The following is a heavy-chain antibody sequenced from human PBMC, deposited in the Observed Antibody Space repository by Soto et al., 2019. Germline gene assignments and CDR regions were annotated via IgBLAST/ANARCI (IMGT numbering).Heavy chain of an antibody. V-gene: IGHV4-31*03. CDR1: GDSIGGVGY. CDR2: ISSSGST. Sequence: KPSETLSLTCTVSGDSIGGVGYWGWIRQFPGRGLEWIGCISSSGSTYYNPALNNRISLSLDTSQNQFSLKLLSVTAADTAIYYCARSGVTGIVIPSHWFDPWGQGTLVTVSS. J-gene: IGHJ5*02. CDR3: ARSGVTGIVIPSHWFDP. D-gene: IGHD2-21*02.